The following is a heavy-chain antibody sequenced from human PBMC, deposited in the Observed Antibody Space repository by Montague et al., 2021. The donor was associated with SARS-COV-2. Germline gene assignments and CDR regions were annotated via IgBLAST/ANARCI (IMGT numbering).Heavy chain of an antibody. V-gene: IGHV4-59*13. CDR3: ARTEYNWNDWFDP. CDR1: GGSISSYY. D-gene: IGHD1-20*01. CDR2: IFHSGIT. J-gene: IGHJ5*02. Sequence: SETLSLTCSVSGGSISSYYWRWIRQSPGKGLEWIGYIFHSGITDYNPSPKSRVTISADMSKNQFSLQLNSVTAADSAVYYCARTEYNWNDWFDPWGQGTLVTVSS.